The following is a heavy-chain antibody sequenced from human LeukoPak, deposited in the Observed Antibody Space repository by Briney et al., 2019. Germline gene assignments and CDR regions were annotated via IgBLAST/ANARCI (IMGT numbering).Heavy chain of an antibody. CDR3: ARDLIAGSGLVPFIGYYYYGMDV. V-gene: IGHV3-33*01. Sequence: PGRSLRLSCAASGFTFSSYGMHWVRQAPGKGLEWVAVIWYDGSNKYYADSVKGRFTISRDNSKNTLYLQMNSLRAEDTAVYYCARDLIAGSGLVPFIGYYYYGMDVWGQGTTVTVSS. CDR1: GFTFSSYG. D-gene: IGHD6-19*01. J-gene: IGHJ6*02. CDR2: IWYDGSNK.